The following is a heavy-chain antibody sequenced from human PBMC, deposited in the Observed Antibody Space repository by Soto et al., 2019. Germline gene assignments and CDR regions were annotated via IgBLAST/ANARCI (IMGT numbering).Heavy chain of an antibody. J-gene: IGHJ4*02. CDR3: ARDRVPEYSSGWYEDY. D-gene: IGHD6-19*01. Sequence: GGSLRLSCAASGFTFSSYGMHWVRQAPGKGLEWVAVIWYDGSNKYYADSVKGRFTISRDNSKNTLYLQMNSLRAEDTAVYYCARDRVPEYSSGWYEDYWGQGTLVTVSS. CDR1: GFTFSSYG. CDR2: IWYDGSNK. V-gene: IGHV3-33*01.